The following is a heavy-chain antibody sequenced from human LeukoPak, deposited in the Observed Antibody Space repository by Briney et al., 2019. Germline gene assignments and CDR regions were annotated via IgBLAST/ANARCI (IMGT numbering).Heavy chain of an antibody. V-gene: IGHV4-30-4*01. D-gene: IGHD6-13*01. Sequence: PSETLSLTCTVSGGSISSGDYYWSWIRQPPGKGLEWIGYIYYSGSTYYNPSLKSRVTISVDTSKNQFSLKLSSVTAADTAVYYCAREVGAAAGTGDYFDYWGQGTLVTVSS. J-gene: IGHJ4*02. CDR1: GGSISSGDYY. CDR2: IYYSGST. CDR3: AREVGAAAGTGDYFDY.